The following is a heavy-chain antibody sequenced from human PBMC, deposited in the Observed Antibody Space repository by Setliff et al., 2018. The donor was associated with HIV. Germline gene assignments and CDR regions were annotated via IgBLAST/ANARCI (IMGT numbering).Heavy chain of an antibody. CDR2: IYYSGST. D-gene: IGHD2-15*01. J-gene: IGHJ4*02. CDR1: GGSFSDYY. V-gene: IGHV4-34*01. Sequence: ETLSLTCAVYGGSFSDYYWTWIRQSPEKGLEWIGSIYYSGSTYYNPSLKSRITISVDTSKNQFSLKLSSVTAADTAVYYCARKNRYCSGGSCYYFDSWGLGTLVTVSS. CDR3: ARKNRYCSGGSCYYFDS.